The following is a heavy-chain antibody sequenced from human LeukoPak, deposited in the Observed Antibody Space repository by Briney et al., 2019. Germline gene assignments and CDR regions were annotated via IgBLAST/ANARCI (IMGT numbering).Heavy chain of an antibody. CDR3: ARGNWVNTFVSDYYYMDV. J-gene: IGHJ6*03. Sequence: SETLSLTCTVSGVSISTDYLRCIRQPAGKGLEWIWRINTSGSTTYNPSPKGRVTMSVDTSKNQVSLKLSSVTAEGTAEYYCARGNWVNTFVSDYYYMDVWGKGTTVTVSS. D-gene: IGHD3-16*01. V-gene: IGHV4-4*07. CDR2: INTSGST. CDR1: GVSISTDY.